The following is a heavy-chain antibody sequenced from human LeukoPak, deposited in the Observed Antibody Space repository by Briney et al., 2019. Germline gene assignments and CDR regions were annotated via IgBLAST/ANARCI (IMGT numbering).Heavy chain of an antibody. CDR2: IKQDGSGK. V-gene: IGHV3-7*04. CDR1: GFTFSSYW. D-gene: IGHD6-13*01. J-gene: IGHJ4*02. Sequence: PGGSLRLSCAASGFTFSSYWMSWVRQAPGKGLEWVANIKQDGSGKYYVDSVKGRFTISRDNAKNSLYLQMNSLRAEDTAVYYCARVDSSSWHTLDYWGQGTLVTVSS. CDR3: ARVDSSSWHTLDY.